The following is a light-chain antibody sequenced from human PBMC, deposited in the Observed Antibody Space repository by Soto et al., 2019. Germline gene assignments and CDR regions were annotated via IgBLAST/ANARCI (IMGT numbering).Light chain of an antibody. V-gene: IGLV2-14*01. CDR2: EVT. Sequence: ALTQPASVSGSPGQSITISCTGSSSDVGGHNYVSWYQQHPGKAPKLMIYEVTKRPSGVSNRFSGSKSGNTASLTISGLQAEDEADYYCSSYTFTSTLYVFGTGTKVTVL. J-gene: IGLJ1*01. CDR3: SSYTFTSTLYV. CDR1: SSDVGGHNY.